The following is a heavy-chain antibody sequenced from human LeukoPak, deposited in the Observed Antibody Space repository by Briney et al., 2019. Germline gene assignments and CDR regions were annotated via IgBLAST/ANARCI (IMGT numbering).Heavy chain of an antibody. CDR3: ARDLKAYYYDSSGSDY. J-gene: IGHJ4*02. V-gene: IGHV3-11*01. CDR1: GFTFSDYY. D-gene: IGHD3-22*01. CDR2: ISSSGSTI. Sequence: PGGSLRLSCAASGFTFSDYYMSWIRQAPGKGLEWVSYISSSGSTIYYADSVKGRFTISRDNAKNSLYLQMNSLRAEDTAVYYCARDLKAYYYDSSGSDYWGQGTLVTVSS.